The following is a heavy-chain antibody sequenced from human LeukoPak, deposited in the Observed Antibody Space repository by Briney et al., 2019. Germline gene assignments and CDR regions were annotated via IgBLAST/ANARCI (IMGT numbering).Heavy chain of an antibody. CDR2: IRYDGSNK. Sequence: GGSLRLSCAASGFTFSSYGMHWVRQAPGKGLEWVAFIRYDGSNKYYADSVKGRFTISRDNSKNTLYLQMNSLRAEDTAVYYCAKDQGDIVVVPAADYWGQGTLATVSS. CDR3: AKDQGDIVVVPAADY. D-gene: IGHD2-2*01. CDR1: GFTFSSYG. V-gene: IGHV3-30*02. J-gene: IGHJ4*02.